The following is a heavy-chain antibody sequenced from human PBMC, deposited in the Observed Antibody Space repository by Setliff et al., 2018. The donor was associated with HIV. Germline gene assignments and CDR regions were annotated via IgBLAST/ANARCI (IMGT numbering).Heavy chain of an antibody. CDR1: GFTFSSYT. CDR2: ISYSTGYI. V-gene: IGHV3-21*04. J-gene: IGHJ5*02. Sequence: PGGSLRLSCAASGFTFSSYTMNWVRQAPGKGLEWVSSISYSTGYIYYADSVKGRFTISRDNAKSSLYLQMNSLRAEDTAVYYCAKGQDGLRYNWFDPWGHGTLVTVSS. CDR3: AKGQDGLRYNWFDP.